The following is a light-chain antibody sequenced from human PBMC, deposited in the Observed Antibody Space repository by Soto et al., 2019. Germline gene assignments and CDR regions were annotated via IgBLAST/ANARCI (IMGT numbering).Light chain of an antibody. V-gene: IGLV2-23*01. CDR1: SSDVGSYNL. CDR2: EGS. J-gene: IGLJ2*01. Sequence: QSALTQPASLSGSPGQSITISCTGTSSDVGSYNLVSWYQQHPGKAPKLMIYEGSKRPSGVSNRFSGSKSGNTASLTISGVQAEDEADYYCCSYAGSSTVFGGGTKVTVL. CDR3: CSYAGSSTV.